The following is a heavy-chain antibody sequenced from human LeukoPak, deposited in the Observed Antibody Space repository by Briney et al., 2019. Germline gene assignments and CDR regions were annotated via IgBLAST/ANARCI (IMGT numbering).Heavy chain of an antibody. CDR3: AKVPYYDFWSGPDY. CDR1: GFTFSSYA. J-gene: IGHJ4*02. D-gene: IGHD3-3*01. V-gene: IGHV3-23*01. Sequence: GGSLRLSCAASGFTFSSYAMSWVRQAPGKGLEWVSAIRGSGGSTYYADSVKGRFTISRDNSKNTLYLQMNSLRAEDTAVYYCAKVPYYDFWSGPDYWGQGTLVTVSS. CDR2: IRGSGGST.